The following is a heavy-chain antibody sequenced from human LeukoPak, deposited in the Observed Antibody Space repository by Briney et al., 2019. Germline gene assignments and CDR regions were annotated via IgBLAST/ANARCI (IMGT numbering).Heavy chain of an antibody. CDR2: IVPLFATP. CDR1: GGSFSNYI. CDR3: ASRNDILTGYYPNS. D-gene: IGHD3-9*01. V-gene: IGHV1-69*05. Sequence: SVKVSCKTSGGSFSNYIITWVRQAPGQGLEWMGGIVPLFATPHYAQKYQGRLTIITGEPTSTAYMELSSLTSEDTAVYYCASRNDILTGYYPNSWGQGTLVVVSS. J-gene: IGHJ4*02.